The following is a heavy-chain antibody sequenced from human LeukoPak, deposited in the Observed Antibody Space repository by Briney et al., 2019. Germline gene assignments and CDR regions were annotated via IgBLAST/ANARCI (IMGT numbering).Heavy chain of an antibody. J-gene: IGHJ4*02. D-gene: IGHD4-17*01. CDR1: GFPFSTYA. Sequence: GGSLRLSCAASGFPFSTYAMSWVRHAPGKGLEWVSSIRGSDGSTYYADSVKGRFAISRDHSKNTLYLQMNSLRAEDTAVYYCAKDVYGDYGGLDYWGQGTLVTVSS. CDR3: AKDVYGDYGGLDY. CDR2: IRGSDGST. V-gene: IGHV3-23*01.